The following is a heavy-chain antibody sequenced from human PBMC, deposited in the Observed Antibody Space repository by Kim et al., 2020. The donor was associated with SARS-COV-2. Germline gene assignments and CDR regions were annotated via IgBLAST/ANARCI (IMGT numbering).Heavy chain of an antibody. CDR3: ARDFLTPRRWDLDAFDI. CDR2: IYYSGST. Sequence: SETLSLTCTVSGGSVSSGYYYWNWIRQPPGKGLEWIGYIYYSGSTNYNPSLKSRVTISLDTSTNQFSLKLRSISAADTAVYYCARDFLTPRRWDLDAFDIWGQGTMVTVSS. CDR1: GGSVSSGYYY. J-gene: IGHJ3*02. D-gene: IGHD3-9*01. V-gene: IGHV4-61*01.